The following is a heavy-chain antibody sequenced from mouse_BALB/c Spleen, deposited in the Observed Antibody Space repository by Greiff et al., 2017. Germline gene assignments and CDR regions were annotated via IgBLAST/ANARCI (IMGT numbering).Heavy chain of an antibody. Sequence: EVKLVESGAELVRSGASVKLSCTASGFNIKDYYMHWVKQRPEQGLEWIGWIDPENGDTEYAPKFQGKATMTADTSSNTAYLQLSSLTSEDTAVYYCNAIRGFDGYYAMDYWGQGTSVTVSS. CDR2: IDPENGDT. V-gene: IGHV14-4*02. D-gene: IGHD2-3*01. CDR3: NAIRGFDGYYAMDY. J-gene: IGHJ4*01. CDR1: GFNIKDYY.